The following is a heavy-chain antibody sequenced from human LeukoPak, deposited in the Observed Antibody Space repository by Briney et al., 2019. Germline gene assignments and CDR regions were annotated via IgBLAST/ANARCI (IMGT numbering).Heavy chain of an antibody. CDR2: IIPIFGTA. CDR3: ARSVSIQLWFRVTTPPGDYMDV. J-gene: IGHJ6*03. Sequence: ASVKVSCKASGGTFSSYAISWVRQAPGQGLEWMGGIIPIFGTANYAQKFQGRVTITTDESTSTAYMELSSLRSEDTAVYYCARSVSIQLWFRVTTPPGDYMDVWGKGTTVTVSS. V-gene: IGHV1-69*05. D-gene: IGHD5-18*01. CDR1: GGTFSSYA.